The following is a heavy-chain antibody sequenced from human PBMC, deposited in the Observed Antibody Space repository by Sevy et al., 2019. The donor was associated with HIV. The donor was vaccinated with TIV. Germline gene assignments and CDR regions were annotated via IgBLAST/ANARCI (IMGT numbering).Heavy chain of an antibody. Sequence: GESLKISCKGSGHSFTSYWINWVRQMPGKGLEWMGRVDPSDSYTKYSPSFQGHVTISSDKSSNTAYLQWSSLKASDTAMYYCAMQGERITMIVVHGPNTFDIWGQGTMVTVSS. CDR1: GHSFTSYW. V-gene: IGHV5-10-1*01. J-gene: IGHJ3*02. CDR3: AMQGERITMIVVHGPNTFDI. CDR2: VDPSDSYT. D-gene: IGHD3-22*01.